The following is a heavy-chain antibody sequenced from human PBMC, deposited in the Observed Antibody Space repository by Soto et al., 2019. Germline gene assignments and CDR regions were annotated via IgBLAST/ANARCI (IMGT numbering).Heavy chain of an antibody. V-gene: IGHV1-18*01. CDR3: VMVDNYVTPTPQDA. CDR1: GYIFVNYG. Sequence: QVQLVQSGDEVKKPGASVKVSCKASGYIFVNYGIAWVRQAPRQGLEWMGWISPYTGNTHSASKVQGTLTMTTDPSTATAYMDLGSRTSDATAVYYCVMVDNYVTPTPQDAWGQGTTVTVSS. D-gene: IGHD3-16*01. CDR2: ISPYTGNT. J-gene: IGHJ6*02.